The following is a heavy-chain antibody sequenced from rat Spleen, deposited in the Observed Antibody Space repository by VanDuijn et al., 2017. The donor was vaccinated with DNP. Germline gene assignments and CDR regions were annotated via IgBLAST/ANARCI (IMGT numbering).Heavy chain of an antibody. CDR3: TTEGLPGSGA. D-gene: IGHD1-4*01. V-gene: IGHV5-7*01. Sequence: EVQLVESGGGLVQPGRSMKLSCAASGFTFSNYDMAWVRQAPKKGLEWVATISYDGSSTYYRDSVKGRFTISRDNAKSTLYLQRDSLRSEDTATYYCTTEGLPGSGAWGQGTSVTVSS. CDR2: ISYDGSST. CDR1: GFTFSNYD. J-gene: IGHJ4*01.